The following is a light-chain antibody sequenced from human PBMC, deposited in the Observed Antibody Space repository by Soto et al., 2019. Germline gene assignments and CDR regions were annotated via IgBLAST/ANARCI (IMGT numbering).Light chain of an antibody. J-gene: IGKJ2*01. Sequence: EIVLTQSPGTLSLSPGERATLSCRASQSVSSSYLAWNQQKPGQAPRLLIYGASIRATGIPYRFSGSGSGTDFTLTISRLEPEDFAVYYCQQYGSSAYTFGQGTKLEIK. CDR3: QQYGSSAYT. CDR1: QSVSSSY. V-gene: IGKV3-20*01. CDR2: GAS.